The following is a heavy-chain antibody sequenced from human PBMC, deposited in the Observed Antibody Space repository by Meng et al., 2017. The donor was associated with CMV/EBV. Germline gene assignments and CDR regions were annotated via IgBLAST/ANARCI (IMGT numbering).Heavy chain of an antibody. Sequence: ETLSLTCAASGFTFSSYAMSWVRQAPGKGLEWVSAISGSGGSTYYADSVKGRFTISRDNSKNTLYLQMNSLRAEDTAVYYCATRPFSYSSSPYWGQGTLVTVSS. D-gene: IGHD6-6*01. CDR1: GFTFSSYA. CDR2: ISGSGGST. CDR3: ATRPFSYSSSPY. V-gene: IGHV3-23*01. J-gene: IGHJ4*02.